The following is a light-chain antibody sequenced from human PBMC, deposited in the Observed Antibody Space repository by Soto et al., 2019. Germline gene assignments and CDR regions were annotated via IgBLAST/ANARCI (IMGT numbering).Light chain of an antibody. Sequence: DIEMPQSPATLSVSPRERATLSCRASRSVSSNLAWYQQKPGQAPRLLIYGASTRATGIPARFSGSGSGTEFTLTISSLQSEDFAVYYCQQYNKWPGTFGQGTKVDIK. J-gene: IGKJ1*01. CDR1: RSVSSN. V-gene: IGKV3-15*01. CDR3: QQYNKWPGT. CDR2: GAS.